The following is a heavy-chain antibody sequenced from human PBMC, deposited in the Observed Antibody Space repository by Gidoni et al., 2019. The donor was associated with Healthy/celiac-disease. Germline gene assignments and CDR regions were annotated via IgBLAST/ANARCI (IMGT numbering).Heavy chain of an antibody. V-gene: IGHV1-69*01. CDR2: IIHIFGTA. CDR3: ARPTVYYYALYAFDI. Sequence: QVQLVQSGAEVKKPGSSVKVSCKASGGTLSSYAISWVRQAPGQGLEWMGGIIHIFGTAKYAQKFQGRVTITADESTSTAYMELSSLRSEDTAVYYCARPTVYYYALYAFDIWGQGTMVTVSS. CDR1: GGTLSSYA. D-gene: IGHD3-10*01. J-gene: IGHJ3*02.